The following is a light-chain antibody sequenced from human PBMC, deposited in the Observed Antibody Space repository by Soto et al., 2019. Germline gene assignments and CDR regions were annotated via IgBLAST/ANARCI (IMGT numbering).Light chain of an antibody. Sequence: EIVVTQSPGTLSLSPGERATLSCRASQSISSNFLAWYQQKPGQAPRLLIYGASSRANGIPDRFSGSGSGTDFPLTISRLEPEDFAVYYCQQFGNSPPYTFGQGTKLEIK. V-gene: IGKV3-20*01. CDR1: QSISSNF. CDR2: GAS. CDR3: QQFGNSPPYT. J-gene: IGKJ2*01.